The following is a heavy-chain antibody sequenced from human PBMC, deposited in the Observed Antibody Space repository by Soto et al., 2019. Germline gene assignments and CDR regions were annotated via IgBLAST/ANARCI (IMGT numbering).Heavy chain of an antibody. V-gene: IGHV1-18*01. J-gene: IGHJ4*02. D-gene: IGHD1-26*01. CDR2: ISAHNGNT. CDR1: GYTFNKHA. CDR3: AKVLSGTYFDDSDY. Sequence: GASVKVSCKASGYTFNKHATMWVRRARGRGLEWMGWISAHNGNTNSAPKFQGRLTMTTDTSTSTAYMELRSLRSDDTAVYCCAKVLSGTYFDDSDYWGQGTLVTVSS.